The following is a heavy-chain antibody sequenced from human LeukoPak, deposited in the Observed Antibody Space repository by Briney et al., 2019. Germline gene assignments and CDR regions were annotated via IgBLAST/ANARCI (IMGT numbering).Heavy chain of an antibody. V-gene: IGHV3-23*01. CDR3: ARYSGSYYFDY. Sequence: PGGSLRLSCAASGFTFSSYAMSWVCQAPGKGLEWVSAISGSGGSTYYADSVKGRFTISRDNAKNSLYLQMNSLRAEDTAVYYCARYSGSYYFDYWGQGTLVTVSS. J-gene: IGHJ4*02. CDR1: GFTFSSYA. CDR2: ISGSGGST. D-gene: IGHD1-26*01.